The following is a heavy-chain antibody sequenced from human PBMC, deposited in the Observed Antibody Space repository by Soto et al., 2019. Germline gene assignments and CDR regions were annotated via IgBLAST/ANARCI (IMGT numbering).Heavy chain of an antibody. J-gene: IGHJ5*02. D-gene: IGHD6-13*01. CDR3: SRSYSGPFDP. CDR1: GGSFSSYY. CDR2: VTQSGTI. V-gene: IGHV4-34*01. Sequence: SETLSLTCAVYGGSFSSYYWNWIRQPPGKGLEWIGEVTQSGTINYNPSLKSRVTMSVDTSKNQFSLRLISVTAADTAVYYCSRSYSGPFDPWGQGTLVTVSS.